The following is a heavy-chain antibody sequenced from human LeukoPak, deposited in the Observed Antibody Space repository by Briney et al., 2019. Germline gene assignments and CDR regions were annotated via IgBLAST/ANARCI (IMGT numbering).Heavy chain of an antibody. Sequence: GGSLRLSCAASGFTFSSYAMSWVRQAPGKGLEWVSAISGSGGSTYYADSVKGRFTISRDNSKNTLYLQMNSLRAEDTAVYYCAKDKSANSGWFLYYFDYWGQGTLVTVSS. CDR1: GFTFSSYA. D-gene: IGHD6-19*01. CDR2: ISGSGGST. CDR3: AKDKSANSGWFLYYFDY. V-gene: IGHV3-23*01. J-gene: IGHJ4*02.